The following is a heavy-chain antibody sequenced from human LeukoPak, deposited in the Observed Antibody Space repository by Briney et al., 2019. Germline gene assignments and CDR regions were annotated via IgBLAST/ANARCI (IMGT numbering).Heavy chain of an antibody. D-gene: IGHD3-10*01. CDR1: GGSISSYY. Sequence: SETLSLTCTVSGGSISSYYWSWIRQPPGKGLEWIGYIYYSGSTNYNPSLKSRVTISVDTSKSQFSLKLSSVTAADTAVYYCARIPMAPSYMTYYYYGMDVWGQGTTVTVSS. V-gene: IGHV4-59*08. CDR2: IYYSGST. CDR3: ARIPMAPSYMTYYYYGMDV. J-gene: IGHJ6*02.